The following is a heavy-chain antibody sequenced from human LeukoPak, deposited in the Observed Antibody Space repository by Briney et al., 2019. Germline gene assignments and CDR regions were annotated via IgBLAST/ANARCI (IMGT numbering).Heavy chain of an antibody. Sequence: GGSLRLSCEAYGFTFSHYGMHWVRQAPGKGLDWVAVIWSDATNQYYSDSVKGRFTISRDNFKRTVSLQMNSLRAEDTAVYYCVKDAQRGFDYSNSLQHWGQGSLVTVSS. CDR1: GFTFSHYG. V-gene: IGHV3-33*06. J-gene: IGHJ4*02. D-gene: IGHD4-11*01. CDR3: VKDAQRGFDYSNSLQH. CDR2: IWSDATNQ.